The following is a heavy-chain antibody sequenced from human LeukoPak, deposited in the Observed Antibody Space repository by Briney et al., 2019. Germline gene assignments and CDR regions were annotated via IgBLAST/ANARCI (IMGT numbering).Heavy chain of an antibody. D-gene: IGHD3-22*01. CDR2: INPNSGGT. CDR1: GYTLTDYY. J-gene: IGHJ4*02. Sequence: ASVSVSCKASGYTLTDYYMHWVRQAPGHGLEWMGRINPNSGGTNYSQKFQGRVTMTRDTSISTVYMELSRLRSDGTAVYYCARVGYYESSGYYEYWGQGTLVTVSS. CDR3: ARVGYYESSGYYEY. V-gene: IGHV1-2*06.